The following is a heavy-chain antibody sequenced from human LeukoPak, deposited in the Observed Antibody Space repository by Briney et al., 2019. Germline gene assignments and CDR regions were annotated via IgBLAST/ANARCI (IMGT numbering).Heavy chain of an antibody. D-gene: IGHD2-2*01. CDR1: GFSFSMYA. V-gene: IGHV3-30*04. CDR2: LSFDGSKK. CDR3: ARDECTSCSYYYLYGMDV. Sequence: GRSLRLSCAASGFSFSMYAMHWVRQAPGKGLEWVAALSFDGSKKYYADSVKGRFTVSRDNSRNTLYLHMNSLGAEDTAVYYCARDECTSCSYYYLYGMDVWGQGTTVTVSS. J-gene: IGHJ6*02.